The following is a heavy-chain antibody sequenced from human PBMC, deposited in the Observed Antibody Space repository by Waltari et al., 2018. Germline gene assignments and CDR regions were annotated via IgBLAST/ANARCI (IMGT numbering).Heavy chain of an antibody. Sequence: QVQLQQWGAGLLKPSETLSLTCAVYGGSFSGYYWSWIRQPPGKGLEWIGEINHSGSTNYNPSLKSRVTISVDTSKNQFSLKLSSVTAADTAVYYCARIARGGDIVVVPAAHFDYWGQGTLVTVS. D-gene: IGHD2-2*01. V-gene: IGHV4-34*01. CDR1: GGSFSGYY. J-gene: IGHJ4*02. CDR3: ARIARGGDIVVVPAAHFDY. CDR2: INHSGST.